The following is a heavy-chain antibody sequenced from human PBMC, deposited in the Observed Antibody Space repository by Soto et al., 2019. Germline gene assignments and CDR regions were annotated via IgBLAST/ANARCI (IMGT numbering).Heavy chain of an antibody. CDR2: IYHSGST. D-gene: IGHD5-12*01. CDR3: AAGGGLPRYY. CDR1: GGSISSGGYS. V-gene: IGHV4-30-2*01. J-gene: IGHJ4*02. Sequence: TSETLSLTCAVSGGSISSGGYSWSWIRQPPGKGLEWIGYIYHSGSTYYNPSLKSRVTISVDRSKKHFSLKLSSVTAADTAVYYCAAGGGLPRYYWGQGTLDTVSS.